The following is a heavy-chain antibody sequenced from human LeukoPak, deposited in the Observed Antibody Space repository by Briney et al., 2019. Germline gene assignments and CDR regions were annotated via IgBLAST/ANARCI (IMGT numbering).Heavy chain of an antibody. CDR3: ARHSRRYCSSTSCYNEIDY. D-gene: IGHD2-2*02. CDR2: IYPGDSDT. Sequence: GESLKISCKGSGYSFTSYWIGWVRQMPGKGLEWMGIIYPGDSDTRYSPSFQGQVTISADKSISTAYLQWGSLKASDTAMYYCARHSRRYCSSTSCYNEIDYWGQGTLVTVSS. J-gene: IGHJ4*02. V-gene: IGHV5-51*01. CDR1: GYSFTSYW.